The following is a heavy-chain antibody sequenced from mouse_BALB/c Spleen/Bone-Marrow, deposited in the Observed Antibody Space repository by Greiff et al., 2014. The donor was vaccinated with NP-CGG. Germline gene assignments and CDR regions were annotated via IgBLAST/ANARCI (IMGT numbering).Heavy chain of an antibody. CDR3: ARSTATGFAY. Sequence: LKESGPDLVKPGASVKISCKASGYSFTGYYMYWVKQSHGKSLEWIGRVNPNNGDISYNQKFKGKAILTVDKSSSTAYMELRSLTSEDSAVCYCARSTATGFAYWGQGTLVTVSA. D-gene: IGHD1-2*01. V-gene: IGHV1-26*01. CDR1: GYSFTGYY. J-gene: IGHJ3*01. CDR2: VNPNNGDI.